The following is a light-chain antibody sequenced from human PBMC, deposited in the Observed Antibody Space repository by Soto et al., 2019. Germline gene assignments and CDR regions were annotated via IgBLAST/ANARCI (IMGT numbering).Light chain of an antibody. CDR3: QQSYSSPRT. V-gene: IGKV1-33*01. Sequence: DIQMTHSPSSLSASVGDIVTITCQASQDISNYLNWYQQKPGKAPKLLIYDASNLETGVPSRFSGSGSGTDFTLTISVLQPEDFATYFCQQSYSSPRTFGQGTKVDIK. CDR1: QDISNY. CDR2: DAS. J-gene: IGKJ1*01.